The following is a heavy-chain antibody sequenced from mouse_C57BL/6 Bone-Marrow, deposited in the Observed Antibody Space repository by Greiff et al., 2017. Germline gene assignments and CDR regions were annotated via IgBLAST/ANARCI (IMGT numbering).Heavy chain of an antibody. D-gene: IGHD1-2*01. CDR3: SLLRGFAY. J-gene: IGHJ3*01. Sequence: VQLQQSGPGLVQPSQSLSITCTVSGFSLTSYGVHWVRQSPGKGLEWLGVIWSGGSTDYNAAFISRLYIIKDNSKSQVFFKMNSLQAADTAIYYCSLLRGFAYWGQGTLVTVSA. CDR2: IWSGGST. CDR1: GFSLTSYG. V-gene: IGHV2-2*01.